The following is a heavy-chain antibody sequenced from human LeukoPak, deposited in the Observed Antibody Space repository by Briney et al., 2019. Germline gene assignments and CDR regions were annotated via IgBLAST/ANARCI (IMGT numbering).Heavy chain of an antibody. CDR2: ISYDGSSK. D-gene: IGHD3-22*01. Sequence: PGRSLRLSCAASEFILTSYAMHWVRQAAGKGLEWVAVISYDGSSKSYADSVRGRFAISRDNSKNTLYLQMNSLRAEDTAVYYCARTFYSEGSANYYFDYWGQGTLVSVSS. CDR1: EFILTSYA. J-gene: IGHJ4*02. V-gene: IGHV3-30*09. CDR3: ARTFYSEGSANYYFDY.